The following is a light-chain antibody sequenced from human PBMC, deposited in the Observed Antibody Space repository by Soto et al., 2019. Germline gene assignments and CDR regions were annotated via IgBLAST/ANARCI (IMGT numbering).Light chain of an antibody. CDR3: SSYRRGSTYV. V-gene: IGLV2-14*03. Sequence: SVLTQPASVSGSPGQSITDSCPEKSRYVGGYNYVFSYQQHPGKAPRLLIYDVPNRPSGVSTRFSGSKSGNTASLTISGLQSEDLADYFCSSYRRGSTYVFATGPKVTV. CDR1: SRYVGGYNY. J-gene: IGLJ1*01. CDR2: DVP.